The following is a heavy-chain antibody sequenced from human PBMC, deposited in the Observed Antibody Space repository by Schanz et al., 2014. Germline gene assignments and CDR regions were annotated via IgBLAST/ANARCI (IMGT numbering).Heavy chain of an antibody. CDR1: GFTFTGHW. Sequence: EVQLEESGGGLVKPGGSLTLSCAASGFTFTGHWMSWVRQAPGKGLEWVANIKEDGSKKYYVDSVRGRFTISRDNAKNSLYLQLNSLTAEDTAVYHCARDSRYCTGVDCKGDAFDLWGQGTLVTVSS. CDR2: IKEDGSKK. V-gene: IGHV3-7*01. CDR3: ARDSRYCTGVDCKGDAFDL. D-gene: IGHD2-8*02. J-gene: IGHJ3*01.